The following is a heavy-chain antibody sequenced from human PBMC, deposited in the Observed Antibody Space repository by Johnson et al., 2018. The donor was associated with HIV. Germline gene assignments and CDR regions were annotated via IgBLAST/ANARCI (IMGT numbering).Heavy chain of an antibody. Sequence: VQLVESGGGLVQPGRSLRLSCAASGFTFDDYAMHWVRQAPGKGLEWVSGISWNSGSKGYADSVKGRFTISRDNSKNTLYLQMNSLRAEDTAVYYCARVRSGRENVFDIWGQGTMVTVSS. V-gene: IGHV3-9*01. J-gene: IGHJ3*02. CDR3: ARVRSGRENVFDI. CDR1: GFTFDDYA. D-gene: IGHD1-26*01. CDR2: ISWNSGSK.